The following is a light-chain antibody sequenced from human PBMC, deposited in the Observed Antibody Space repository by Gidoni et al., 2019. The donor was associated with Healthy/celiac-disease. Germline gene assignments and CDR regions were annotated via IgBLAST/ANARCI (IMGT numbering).Light chain of an antibody. J-gene: IGKJ2*01. Sequence: EIVLTQSPATLSLSPGKRATLSCRASQSVSNYLSWYQQKPGQAPRLLIYDASNRATGSPARFSGSGAGTDFTLTISSLEPEDFAVYYCQQRSNWPPYTFGQGTKLEIK. CDR2: DAS. CDR1: QSVSNY. CDR3: QQRSNWPPYT. V-gene: IGKV3-11*01.